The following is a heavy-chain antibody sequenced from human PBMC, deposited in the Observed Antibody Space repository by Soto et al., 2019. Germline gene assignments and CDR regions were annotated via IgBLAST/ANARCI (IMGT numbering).Heavy chain of an antibody. D-gene: IGHD6-19*01. CDR2: IYYSGST. V-gene: IGHV4-61*01. J-gene: IGHJ4*02. CDR1: GGSVSSGSYY. Sequence: SETLSLTCTVSGGSVSSGSYYWSWIRQPPGKGLEWIGYIYYSGSTNYNPSLKSRVTISVDTSKNQFSLKLSSVTAADTAVYYCAREGGSSGGFDYWGQGTLVTVS. CDR3: AREGGSSGGFDY.